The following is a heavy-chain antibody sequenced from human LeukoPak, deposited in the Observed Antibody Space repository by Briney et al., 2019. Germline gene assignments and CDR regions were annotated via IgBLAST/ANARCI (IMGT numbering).Heavy chain of an antibody. D-gene: IGHD3-22*01. CDR3: ARSTFDDSSGYYVDMGAFDI. J-gene: IGHJ3*02. V-gene: IGHV5-51*01. Sequence: LGESLKISCKGSGYRFTSYWIGWVRQMPGKGLEWMGIIYPGDSDTRYSPSVQGQVTISADKSISTAYLQWSSLKASDTAMYYCARSTFDDSSGYYVDMGAFDIWGQGTMVTVSS. CDR1: GYRFTSYW. CDR2: IYPGDSDT.